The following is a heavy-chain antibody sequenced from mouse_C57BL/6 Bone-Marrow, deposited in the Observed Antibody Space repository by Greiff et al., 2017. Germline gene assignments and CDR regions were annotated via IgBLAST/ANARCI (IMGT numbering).Heavy chain of an antibody. D-gene: IGHD3-2*02. Sequence: QVQLQQSGAELARPGASVKLSCKASGYTFTSYGISWVKQRTGQGLEWIGEIYPRSGNTYYNEKFKSKATLTVDKSSSTAYMQLSSLTSEDSAVYYCARRLRQLRQYYFDYWGQGTTLTVSS. CDR2: IYPRSGNT. CDR3: ARRLRQLRQYYFDY. J-gene: IGHJ2*01. V-gene: IGHV1-81*01. CDR1: GYTFTSYG.